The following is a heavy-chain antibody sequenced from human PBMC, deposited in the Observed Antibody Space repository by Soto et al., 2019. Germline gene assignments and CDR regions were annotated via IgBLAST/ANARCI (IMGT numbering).Heavy chain of an antibody. Sequence: GASVKVSCKVSGYTLTELSMHWVRQAPGKGLEWMGGFDPEDGETIYAQKFQGRVTMTEDTSTDTAYMELSSLRSEDTAVYYCATGPKIWDSSGYYMRWFDPWGQGTLVTVPQ. CDR2: FDPEDGET. CDR1: GYTLTELS. D-gene: IGHD3-22*01. CDR3: ATGPKIWDSSGYYMRWFDP. J-gene: IGHJ5*02. V-gene: IGHV1-24*01.